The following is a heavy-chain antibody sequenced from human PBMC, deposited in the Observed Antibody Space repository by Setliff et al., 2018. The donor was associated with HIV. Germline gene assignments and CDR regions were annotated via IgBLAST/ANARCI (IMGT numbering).Heavy chain of an antibody. CDR2: TITIFGTT. J-gene: IGHJ6*03. CDR3: ARDHGEGGGGFLEWTIGYYYYMDV. Sequence: SVKVSCKASGGTFSSYAISWVRQAPGQGLEWMGRTITIFGTTNYAQKFQGRVTITADKSTSTAYMELSSLRSEDTAVYYCARDHGEGGGGFLEWTIGYYYYMDVWGKGTTVTVS. D-gene: IGHD3-3*01. CDR1: GGTFSSYA. V-gene: IGHV1-69*06.